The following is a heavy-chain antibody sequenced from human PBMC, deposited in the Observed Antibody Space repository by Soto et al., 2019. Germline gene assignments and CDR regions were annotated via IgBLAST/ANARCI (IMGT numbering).Heavy chain of an antibody. V-gene: IGHV3-48*04. Sequence: GGSLRLSCAASGFTFSTYSMNWVRQAPGKGLEWVSYISSNGGSTYYAISVKGRFTISRDNAKNSLYLQMNSLRAEDTALYYCAKDLYSSGWRTYYYHGMDVWGQGTTVTVSS. D-gene: IGHD6-19*01. CDR3: AKDLYSSGWRTYYYHGMDV. CDR2: ISSNGGST. CDR1: GFTFSTYS. J-gene: IGHJ6*02.